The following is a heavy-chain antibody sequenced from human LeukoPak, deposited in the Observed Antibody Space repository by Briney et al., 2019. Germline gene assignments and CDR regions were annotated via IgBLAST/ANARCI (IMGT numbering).Heavy chain of an antibody. CDR3: ARESNYYFNWFDP. J-gene: IGHJ5*02. D-gene: IGHD2/OR15-2a*01. V-gene: IGHV4-61*02. CDR2: IYTSGST. Sequence: SQTLSLTCTVSGGSISSGSYYWSWIRQPAGKGVEWIGRIYTSGSTNYNPSLKSRVTISVDTSKNQFSLKLSSVTAADTAVYYCARESNYYFNWFDPWGQGTLVTVSS. CDR1: GGSISSGSYY.